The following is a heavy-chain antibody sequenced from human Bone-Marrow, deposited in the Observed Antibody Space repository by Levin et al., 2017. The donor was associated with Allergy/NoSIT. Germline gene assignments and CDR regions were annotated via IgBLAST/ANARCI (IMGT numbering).Heavy chain of an antibody. J-gene: IGHJ4*02. V-gene: IGHV3-23*01. CDR2: ISGHSDRI. Sequence: QPSETLSLTCEASGFTFNNYAMNWVRQAPGKGLEWVAVISGHSDRIFYADAVKGRFTISRDNSKNMVYLEMKSLRVEDTAVYYCAKDWDVVPNLVKHWGQGTLVTVSS. D-gene: IGHD5-12*01. CDR3: AKDWDVVPNLVKH. CDR1: GFTFNNYA.